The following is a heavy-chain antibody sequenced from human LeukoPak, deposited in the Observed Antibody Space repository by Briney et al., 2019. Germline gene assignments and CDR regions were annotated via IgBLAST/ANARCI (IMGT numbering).Heavy chain of an antibody. Sequence: GGSLRLSCAASGFTFSNFWMHWVRQAPGKGLEWVGRIKTKTAGGTIDYAAPVKGRFTISRDDSKNMLYLQMNSLKTEDTAVYFCTTDYYDSSGYVFWGQGTLVTVSS. J-gene: IGHJ4*02. CDR3: TTDYYDSSGYVF. V-gene: IGHV3-15*07. CDR1: GFTFSNFW. D-gene: IGHD3-22*01. CDR2: IKTKTAGGTI.